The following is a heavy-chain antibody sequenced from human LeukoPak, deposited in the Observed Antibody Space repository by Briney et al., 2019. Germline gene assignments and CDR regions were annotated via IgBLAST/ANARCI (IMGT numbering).Heavy chain of an antibody. Sequence: PGRSLRLSCAASGFILNSYGMHWVRQAPGKGLEWVSSISISGGTTYYADSVKGRFTISRENSKSTLYLQMNNLRADDTAVYYCANEIRPNDYWGQGTLVTVSS. CDR2: ISISGGTT. CDR3: ANEIRPNDY. CDR1: GFILNSYG. V-gene: IGHV3-23*01. J-gene: IGHJ4*02. D-gene: IGHD4-17*01.